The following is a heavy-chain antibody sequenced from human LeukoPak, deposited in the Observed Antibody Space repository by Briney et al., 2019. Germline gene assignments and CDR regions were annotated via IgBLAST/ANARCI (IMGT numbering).Heavy chain of an antibody. D-gene: IGHD4-17*01. CDR1: GFTFSSYS. CDR2: IYSGGST. Sequence: GGSLRLSCAASGFTFSSYSMSWVRQAPGKGLEWVSVIYSGGSTYYADSVKGRFTISRDNSKNTLYLQMNSLRAEDTAVYYCARDSFRDYGDNDAFDIWGQGTMVTVSS. J-gene: IGHJ3*02. CDR3: ARDSFRDYGDNDAFDI. V-gene: IGHV3-53*01.